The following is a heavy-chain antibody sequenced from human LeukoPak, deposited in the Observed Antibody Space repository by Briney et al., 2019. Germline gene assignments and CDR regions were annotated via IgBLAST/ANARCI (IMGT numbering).Heavy chain of an antibody. Sequence: GGSLRLSCAASGFTFDDYGMSWVRQAPGKGLEWISGVNWNSGSTGYADSVKGRFTTSRDNAKNSLYLQMNSLRAEDTAVYYCASNSWFGNSWGQGTLVTVSS. CDR1: GFTFDDYG. CDR3: ASNSWFGNS. CDR2: VNWNSGST. J-gene: IGHJ5*02. V-gene: IGHV3-20*04. D-gene: IGHD3-10*01.